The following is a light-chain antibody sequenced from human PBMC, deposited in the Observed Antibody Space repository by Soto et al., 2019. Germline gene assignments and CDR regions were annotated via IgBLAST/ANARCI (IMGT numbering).Light chain of an antibody. CDR3: SSYAGHNNYV. V-gene: IGLV2-8*01. J-gene: IGLJ1*01. CDR2: EVT. Sequence: QSALTQPRSVSGSPGQSVTIPCTGTSSDVGRYNLVSWYQHHPGKAPKLIIYEVTKRPSGVPDRFSGSKSGNTASLTVSGLQTEDEADYYCSSYAGHNNYVFATGTKLTVL. CDR1: SSDVGRYNL.